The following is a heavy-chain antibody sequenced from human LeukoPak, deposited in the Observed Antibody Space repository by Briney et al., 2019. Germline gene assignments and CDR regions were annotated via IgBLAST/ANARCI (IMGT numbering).Heavy chain of an antibody. Sequence: ASVKVSCKASGYTFTDYGISWVRQAPGQGLEWMGWISAHNGNTKYTQNLQGRVTMTTDTSTNTAYMELGSLRSDDTAVYYCARGGWDSSGWHPHWGQGTLVTVSS. CDR3: ARGGWDSSGWHPH. V-gene: IGHV1-18*01. CDR2: ISAHNGNT. D-gene: IGHD6-19*01. CDR1: GYTFTDYG. J-gene: IGHJ4*02.